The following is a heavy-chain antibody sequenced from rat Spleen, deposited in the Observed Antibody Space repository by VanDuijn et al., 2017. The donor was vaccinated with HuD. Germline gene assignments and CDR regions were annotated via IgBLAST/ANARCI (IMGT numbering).Heavy chain of an antibody. Sequence: EVQLVESGGGLVQPGRSLKLSCAASGFTFSDYYMAWVRQAPKKGLEWVATVSYDGSKTYYRDSVKGRFTISRDNAKSTLHLRMDSLRSEDTATYYCARPNYPGFNYFDYWGQGVMVTVSS. CDR3: ARPNYPGFNYFDY. J-gene: IGHJ2*01. CDR2: VSYDGSKT. V-gene: IGHV5-7*01. D-gene: IGHD1-4*01. CDR1: GFTFSDYY.